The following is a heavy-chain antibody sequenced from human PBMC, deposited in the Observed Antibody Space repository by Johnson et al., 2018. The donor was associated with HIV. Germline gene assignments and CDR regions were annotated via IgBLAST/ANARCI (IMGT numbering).Heavy chain of an antibody. J-gene: IGHJ3*02. Sequence: QVQLVESGGGVVQPGRSLRLSCAASGFTFSSYAMHWVRQAPGKGVEWVAVISYDGSNKYYADSVKGRFTISRDNSKNTLYLQMNSLRAEDTAVYYCARAGSSPAANDAFDIWGQGTMVTVSS. V-gene: IGHV3-30-3*01. D-gene: IGHD6-13*01. CDR1: GFTFSSYA. CDR3: ARAGSSPAANDAFDI. CDR2: ISYDGSNK.